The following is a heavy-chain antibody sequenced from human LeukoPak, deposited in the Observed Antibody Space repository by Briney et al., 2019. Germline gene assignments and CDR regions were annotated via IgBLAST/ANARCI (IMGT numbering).Heavy chain of an antibody. CDR2: MNPNSGNT. CDR1: GYTFTSYD. J-gene: IGHJ3*02. D-gene: IGHD6-19*01. V-gene: IGHV1-8*01. Sequence: ASVKVSCKASGYTFTSYDINWVRQATGQGLEWMGWMNPNSGNTGYAQKFQGRVTMTTDTSTSTVYMELRSLRSDDTAVYYCARVSSGWYKAFDIWGQGTMVTVSS. CDR3: ARVSSGWYKAFDI.